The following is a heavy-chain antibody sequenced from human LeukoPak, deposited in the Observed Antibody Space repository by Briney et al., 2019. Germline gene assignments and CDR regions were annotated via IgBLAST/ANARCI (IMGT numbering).Heavy chain of an antibody. CDR1: GFTFSIYA. CDR3: ARAVVGKEDLDY. D-gene: IGHD6-19*01. J-gene: IGHJ4*02. V-gene: IGHV3-30*04. CDR2: ISHDGSTT. Sequence: GGSLRLSCAASGFTFSIYAIHWVRQAPGKGLEWVAVISHDGSTTYYADSVKGRFTISRDNSKNTSYLQMDTLGAEDTAVYYCARAVVGKEDLDYWGQGTLVTVSS.